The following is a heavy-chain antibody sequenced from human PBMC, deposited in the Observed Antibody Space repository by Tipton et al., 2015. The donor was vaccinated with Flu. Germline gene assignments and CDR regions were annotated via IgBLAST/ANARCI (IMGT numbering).Heavy chain of an antibody. D-gene: IGHD4-11*01. CDR1: GGSISSHY. CDR3: ARRDFSNYVSDPKNWFDP. CDR2: SYHTGNA. J-gene: IGHJ5*02. V-gene: IGHV4-4*09. Sequence: TLSLTCTVTGGSISSHYWSWIRQPPGKGLEWIGNSYHTGNAYYNPTLKSRVTISVDRSKNQFSLRLTSVTAADTAIYYCARRDFSNYVSDPKNWFDPWGQGTLVTVSS.